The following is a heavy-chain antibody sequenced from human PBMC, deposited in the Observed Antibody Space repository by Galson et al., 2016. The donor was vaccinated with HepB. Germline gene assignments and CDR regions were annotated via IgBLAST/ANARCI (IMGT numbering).Heavy chain of an antibody. CDR1: GFTFSNFA. J-gene: IGHJ4*02. Sequence: SLRLSCAASGFTFSNFAMHWVRQTPGKGLEWVAVIWYDGTKKFYADSAKGRFTLSRDNSKNTVYLQMDSLRPEDSAVYYCARDWTNIAEVRTVTAFSFDYWGQGTLLTVSS. CDR3: ARDWTNIAEVRTVTAFSFDY. D-gene: IGHD2-2*01. V-gene: IGHV3-33*08. CDR2: IWYDGTKK.